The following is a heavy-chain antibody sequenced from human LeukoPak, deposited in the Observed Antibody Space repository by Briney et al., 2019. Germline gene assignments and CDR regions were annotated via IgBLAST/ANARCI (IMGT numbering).Heavy chain of an antibody. CDR1: GYTFTGYY. CDR2: INPVGGGA. CDR3: AREIRSLRHFDY. J-gene: IGHJ4*02. Sequence: ASVKVSFKASGYTFTGYYIHWVRQAPGQGLEWMGIINPVGGGATYAHKFQGRVTMTRDTSTSTVYMELSSLRSEDTAVYYCAREIRSLRHFDYWGQGTLVTVSS. V-gene: IGHV1-46*01. D-gene: IGHD3-10*01.